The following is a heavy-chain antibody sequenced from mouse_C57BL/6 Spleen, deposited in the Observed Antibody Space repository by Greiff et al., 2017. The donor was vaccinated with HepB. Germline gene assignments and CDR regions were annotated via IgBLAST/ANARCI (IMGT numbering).Heavy chain of an antibody. Sequence: QVQLQQSGAELARPGASVKLSCKASGYTFTSYGISWVKQRTGQGLEWIGEIYPRSGNTYYNEKFKGKATLTADKSSSTAYMELRSLTSEDSAVYFWARSTRVNDGTTSGYAMDYWGQGTSVTVSS. CDR1: GYTFTSYG. J-gene: IGHJ4*01. CDR2: IYPRSGNT. CDR3: ARSTRVNDGTTSGYAMDY. D-gene: IGHD2-3*01. V-gene: IGHV1-81*01.